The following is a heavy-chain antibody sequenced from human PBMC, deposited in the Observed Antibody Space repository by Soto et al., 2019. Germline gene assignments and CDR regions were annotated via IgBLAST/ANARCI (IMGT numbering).Heavy chain of an antibody. CDR3: ARDRAFTFNAKYYYSGMDV. CDR2: ISYDGSNK. Sequence: PGGSLRLSCAASGFTFSSYAMHWVRQAPGKGLEWVAVISYDGSNKYYADSVKGRFTISRDNSKNTLYLQMNSLRAEDTAVYYCARDRAFTFNAKYYYSGMDVWGQGTTVTVSS. D-gene: IGHD3-3*02. CDR1: GFTFSSYA. J-gene: IGHJ6*02. V-gene: IGHV3-30-3*01.